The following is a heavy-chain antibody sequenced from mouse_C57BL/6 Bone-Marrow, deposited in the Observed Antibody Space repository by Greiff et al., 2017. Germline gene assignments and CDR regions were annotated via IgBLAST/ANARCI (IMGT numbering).Heavy chain of an antibody. J-gene: IGHJ2*01. CDR2: ISNLAYSI. D-gene: IGHD3-3*01. V-gene: IGHV5-15*01. Sequence: EVQVVESGGGLVQPGASLKLSCAASGFTFSDYGMAWVRQAPRKGPAWVAFISNLAYSIYYADTVTGRFTISRENAKNTLYLEMSSLRSEDTAMYYCARGGTGYFDYWGQGTTLTVSS. CDR1: GFTFSDYG. CDR3: ARGGTGYFDY.